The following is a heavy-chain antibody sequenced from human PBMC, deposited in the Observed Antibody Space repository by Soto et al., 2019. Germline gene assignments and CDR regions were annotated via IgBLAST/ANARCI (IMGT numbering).Heavy chain of an antibody. CDR2: VYHNGNA. D-gene: IGHD3-10*01. CDR1: GGSVSSVSYY. CDR3: AARPYYYYGLDV. Sequence: SETLSLTCTVSGGSVSSVSYYWSWIRQPPGKGLEWIGYVYHNGNAYPKPSLKSRVTISLDGAKNQFSLKMTSVTAADTGLYYCAARPYYYYGLDVWGQGTTVTVSS. J-gene: IGHJ6*02. V-gene: IGHV4-61*01.